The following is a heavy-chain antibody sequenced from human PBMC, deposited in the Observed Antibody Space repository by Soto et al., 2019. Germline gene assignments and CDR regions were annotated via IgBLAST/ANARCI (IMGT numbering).Heavy chain of an antibody. CDR2: VYHTGDT. D-gene: IGHD5-18*01. CDR1: GGTVASSHW. V-gene: IGHV4-4*02. Sequence: SETLSLNWNVCGGTVASSHWWSWVRQSPGRRLEWIGNVYHTGDTNFNPSLQSRVTFSVDKSNNQFSLRLTSVTAADTAVYFCAIFIGTGGGNSSLVLWGPGNL. CDR3: AIFIGTGGGNSSLVL. J-gene: IGHJ2*01.